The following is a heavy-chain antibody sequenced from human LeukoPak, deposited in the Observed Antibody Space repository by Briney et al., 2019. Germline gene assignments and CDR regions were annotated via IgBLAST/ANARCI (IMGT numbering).Heavy chain of an antibody. V-gene: IGHV3-74*01. CDR3: ARVGYCSRTSCYVGHD. D-gene: IGHD2-2*01. Sequence: PGGSLRLSCAASGFTFSSYWMHWVRQAPGKGLVWVSRINSDGSSTSYADSVKGRFTISRDNAKNTLYLQMNSLRAEDTAVYYCARVGYCSRTSCYVGHDWGQGTLVTVSS. CDR1: GFTFSSYW. CDR2: INSDGSST. J-gene: IGHJ4*02.